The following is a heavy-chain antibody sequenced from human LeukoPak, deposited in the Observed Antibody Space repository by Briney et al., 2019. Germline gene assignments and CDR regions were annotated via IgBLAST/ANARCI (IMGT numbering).Heavy chain of an antibody. Sequence: SSGTLSLTCAVSGGSISSSNWWSWVRQPPGKGLEWIGEIYHSGSTNYNPSLKSRVTISVDKSKNQFSLKLSSVTAADTAVYYCARSSHVDYGDSNFDYWGQGTLVTVSS. CDR2: IYHSGST. CDR3: ARSSHVDYGDSNFDY. J-gene: IGHJ4*02. V-gene: IGHV4-4*02. CDR1: GGSISSSNW. D-gene: IGHD4-17*01.